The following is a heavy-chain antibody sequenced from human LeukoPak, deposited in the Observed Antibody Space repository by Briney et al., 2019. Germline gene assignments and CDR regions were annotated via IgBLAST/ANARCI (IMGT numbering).Heavy chain of an antibody. CDR1: GYSISSGYY. V-gene: IGHV4-38-2*02. D-gene: IGHD6-19*01. CDR2: IYHSGTI. J-gene: IGHJ6*02. Sequence: SETLSLTCTVSGYSISSGYYWGWIRQPPGKGLEWLASIYHSGTIYYNPSLKSRVTISVDTSKNQFSLKLTSVTAADTAVYYCASGIAVAGTWYYYYYGMDVWGQGTTVTVSS. CDR3: ASGIAVAGTWYYYYYGMDV.